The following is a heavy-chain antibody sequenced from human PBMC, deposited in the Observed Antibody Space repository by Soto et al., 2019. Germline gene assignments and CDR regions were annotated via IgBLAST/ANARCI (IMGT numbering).Heavy chain of an antibody. CDR3: ARGGVHYDIMTGYPRFDY. CDR2: IWFDGSNK. D-gene: IGHD3-9*01. CDR1: GFIFNNYG. V-gene: IGHV3-33*01. Sequence: GGSLRLSCAASGFIFNNYGIHWVRQAPGKGLEWVAFIWFDGSNKYYLDAVKGRFTISRDNSKNTLYLQMNSLRAEDTAVYYCARGGVHYDIMTGYPRFDYWGKGTLVTVSS. J-gene: IGHJ4*02.